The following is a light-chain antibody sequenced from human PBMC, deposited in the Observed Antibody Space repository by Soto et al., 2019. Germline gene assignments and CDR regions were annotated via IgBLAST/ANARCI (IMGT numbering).Light chain of an antibody. CDR1: QSISSY. Sequence: DLQMTQSPSSLSASVGDRVTITCRASQSISSYLNWYQQKPGKAPKILIYAAYSLQSGVPSRFSGIRSGTDFTLTISSLQPEDFASYYCQQTYSTLGTFGQGNKVEIK. CDR3: QQTYSTLGT. CDR2: AAY. V-gene: IGKV1-39*01. J-gene: IGKJ1*01.